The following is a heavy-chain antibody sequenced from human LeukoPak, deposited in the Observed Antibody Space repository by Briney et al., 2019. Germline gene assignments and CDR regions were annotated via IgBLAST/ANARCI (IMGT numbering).Heavy chain of an antibody. J-gene: IGHJ5*02. V-gene: IGHV3-23*01. Sequence: GGSLRLSCAASGFTFSSYAMNWVRQAPGKGLEWVATIGASGSGTYYADSVKGRFTISRDNAKNTAYLQMNSLRAEDTAVYYCARVKVGSWDWFDPWGQGTLVTVSS. D-gene: IGHD1-26*01. CDR3: ARVKVGSWDWFDP. CDR2: IGASGSGT. CDR1: GFTFSSYA.